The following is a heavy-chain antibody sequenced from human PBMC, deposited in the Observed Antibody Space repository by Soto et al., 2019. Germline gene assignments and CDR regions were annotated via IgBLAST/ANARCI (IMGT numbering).Heavy chain of an antibody. V-gene: IGHV3-11*03. CDR1: GFSFRDHY. CDR2: SSNSGTFT. D-gene: IGHD3-10*02. Sequence: PGESLKISCAASGFSFRDHYMSWIRQAPGKGLEWVSFSSNSGTFTKYADSVKGRFTISRDNAKNSLYLQINNLRGEDTAIYFCARSGDNYNVLDYWGPGTPVTVSS. J-gene: IGHJ4*02. CDR3: ARSGDNYNVLDY.